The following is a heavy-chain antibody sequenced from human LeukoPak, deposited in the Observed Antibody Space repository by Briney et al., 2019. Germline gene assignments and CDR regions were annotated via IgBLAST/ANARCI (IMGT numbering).Heavy chain of an antibody. CDR2: IYPNSGAT. J-gene: IGHJ4*02. CDR3: GTLLSNGPFDY. CDR1: GCTFTGYY. Sequence: GTSVKVSCKASGCTFTGYYMNWVQQAPGQGLEWMGWIYPNSGATKYAQKFQGRVTMTRDASISTAYMELSGLRSDDTAVYYCGTLLSNGPFDYWGQGSLVTVSS. V-gene: IGHV1-2*02.